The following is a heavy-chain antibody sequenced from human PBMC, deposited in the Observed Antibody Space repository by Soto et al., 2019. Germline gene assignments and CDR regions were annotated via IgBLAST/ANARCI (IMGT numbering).Heavy chain of an antibody. Sequence: SETLSLTCADSGYSISRSNWWGWIRQPPGKGLEWIGYIYYSGSTYYNPSLKSRVTMSVDTSKNQFSLKLSSVTAVDTAVYYCATNLRGDYYDSSGYYSIQHWGQGTLVTVSS. CDR2: IYYSGST. V-gene: IGHV4-28*01. J-gene: IGHJ1*01. D-gene: IGHD3-22*01. CDR3: ATNLRGDYYDSSGYYSIQH. CDR1: GYSISRSNW.